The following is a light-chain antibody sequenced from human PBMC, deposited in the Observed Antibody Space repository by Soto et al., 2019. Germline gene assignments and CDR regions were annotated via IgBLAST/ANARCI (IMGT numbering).Light chain of an antibody. CDR1: QSVSSN. V-gene: IGKV3-15*01. CDR3: QQYGSSPWT. CDR2: GAS. J-gene: IGKJ1*01. Sequence: EIVMTQSPATLSVSPGERATLSCRASQSVSSNLAWYQQKPGQATRLLIYGASTRATGIPARFSGSGSGTDFTLTISRLEPEDFAVYYCQQYGSSPWTFGQGTKVDXK.